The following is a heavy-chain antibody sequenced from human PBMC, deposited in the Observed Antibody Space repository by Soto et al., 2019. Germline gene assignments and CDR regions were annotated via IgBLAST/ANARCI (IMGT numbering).Heavy chain of an antibody. Sequence: GGSLRLSCAASGFTVSSNYMSWVRQAPGKGLEWVSVIYSGGSTYYADSVKGRFTISRHNSKNTPYLQMNSLRAEDTAVYYCARGGIAAAKDAFDIWGQGTMVTVSS. CDR2: IYSGGST. V-gene: IGHV3-53*04. CDR3: ARGGIAAAKDAFDI. J-gene: IGHJ3*02. D-gene: IGHD6-13*01. CDR1: GFTVSSNY.